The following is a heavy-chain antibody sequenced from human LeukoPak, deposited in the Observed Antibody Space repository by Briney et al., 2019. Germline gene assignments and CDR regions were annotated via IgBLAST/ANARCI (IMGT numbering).Heavy chain of an antibody. CDR1: GYTFTSYY. CDR3: ARDLAVADSGYYHGMDV. D-gene: IGHD6-19*01. Sequence: ASVKTSCKASGYTFTSYYILWVRQAPGQGLEWMGVIDPNGGSTSYAQKFQGRVTLTRDTSTSTVYMNLSSLRSEDTALYYCARDLAVADSGYYHGMDVWGQGTTVTVSS. CDR2: IDPNGGST. J-gene: IGHJ6*02. V-gene: IGHV1-46*01.